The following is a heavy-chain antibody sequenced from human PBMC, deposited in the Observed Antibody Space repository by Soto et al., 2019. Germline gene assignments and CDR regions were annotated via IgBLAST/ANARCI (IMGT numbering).Heavy chain of an antibody. J-gene: IGHJ4*02. CDR3: ARGWVAAAGKVDY. CDR2: INHSGST. V-gene: IGHV4-34*01. CDR1: GESFSGYY. Sequence: SETLSLTCAVYGESFSGYYWSWIRQPPGKGLEWIGEINHSGSTNYNPSLKSRVTISVDTSKNQFSLKLSSVTAADTAVYYCARGWVAAAGKVDYWGQGTLVTVSS. D-gene: IGHD6-13*01.